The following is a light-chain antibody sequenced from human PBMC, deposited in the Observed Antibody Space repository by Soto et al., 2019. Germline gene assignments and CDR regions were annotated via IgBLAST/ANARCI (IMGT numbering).Light chain of an antibody. CDR2: EVT. Sequence: LTQPASVSGSPGQSITISCTGTSSDVGPYKYVSWYQQLPGTAPKLMIYEVTNRPSGVSNRFSGSKSGNTASLTISGLQAEDEADYYCSSYTSTSTLVVFGTGTKVTVL. CDR3: SSYTSTSTLVV. CDR1: SSDVGPYKY. J-gene: IGLJ1*01. V-gene: IGLV2-14*01.